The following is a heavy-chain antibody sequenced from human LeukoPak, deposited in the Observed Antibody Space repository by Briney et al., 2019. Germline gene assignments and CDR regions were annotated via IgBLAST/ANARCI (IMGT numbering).Heavy chain of an antibody. D-gene: IGHD2-2*01. V-gene: IGHV3-30*02. CDR1: GFTFSSYG. Sequence: GGSLRLSCAASGFTFSSYGMHWVRQAPGKGLEWVAFIRYDGSNKYYADSVKGRFTISRDNSKNTLYLQMNSLRAEDTAVYYCAKDLYCSSTSCPPDAFDIRGQGTMVTVSS. CDR3: AKDLYCSSTSCPPDAFDI. CDR2: IRYDGSNK. J-gene: IGHJ3*02.